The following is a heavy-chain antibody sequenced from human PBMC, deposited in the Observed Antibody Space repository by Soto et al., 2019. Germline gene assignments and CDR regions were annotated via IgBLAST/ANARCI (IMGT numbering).Heavy chain of an antibody. D-gene: IGHD3-10*02. Sequence: GGSLRLSCAASGFTFSSYAMSWVRQAPGKGLEWVSAISGSGGSTYYADSVKGRFTISRDNSKNTLYLQMNSLRAEDTAVYYCAKATGPLFLNGLDYWGQGTRVTVSS. CDR1: GFTFSSYA. V-gene: IGHV3-23*01. CDR2: ISGSGGST. J-gene: IGHJ4*02. CDR3: AKATGPLFLNGLDY.